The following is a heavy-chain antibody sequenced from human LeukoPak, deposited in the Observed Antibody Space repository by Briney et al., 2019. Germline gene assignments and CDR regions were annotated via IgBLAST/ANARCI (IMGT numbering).Heavy chain of an antibody. Sequence: GGSLRLSCAASGFTFSSYSMNWVRQAPGKGLEWVSSISSSSSYIYYADSVKGRFTISRDNAKNSLYLQMNSLRAEDTAVYYCARDKTRTYYYDSSGYASGDAFDIWGQGTMVTVSS. CDR1: GFTFSSYS. J-gene: IGHJ3*02. CDR3: ARDKTRTYYYDSSGYASGDAFDI. V-gene: IGHV3-21*01. CDR2: ISSSSSYI. D-gene: IGHD3-22*01.